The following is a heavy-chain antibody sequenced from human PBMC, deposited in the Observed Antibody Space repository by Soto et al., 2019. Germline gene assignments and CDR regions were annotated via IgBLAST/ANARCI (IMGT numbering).Heavy chain of an antibody. V-gene: IGHV1-69*01. Sequence: QVQLVQSGAEVKTPGSSVKVSCKASGGTLSDYAISWVRQAPGQGLEWRGGIMPTVDSANYAQNFQGRLTIYADESKSTANLELSSLRSDDTAVYYCAVAAVREIMAQESSGMAVWGQGPTVIVSS. D-gene: IGHD3-10*01. J-gene: IGHJ6*02. CDR2: IMPTVDSA. CDR3: AVAAVREIMAQESSGMAV. CDR1: GGTLSDYA.